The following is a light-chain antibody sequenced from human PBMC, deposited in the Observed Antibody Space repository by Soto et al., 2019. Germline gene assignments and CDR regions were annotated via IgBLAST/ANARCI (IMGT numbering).Light chain of an antibody. Sequence: DIQMTQSPSSLSASVGDRVTITCRASQDIGNSLAWYQQKPGKVPKLLIFGASTAQSGVPFRFSGSWSGTKFTLTISSPQSEDVATYYAQKYNSAPLTCGPETKVDIK. J-gene: IGKJ3*01. CDR1: QDIGNS. CDR3: QKYNSAPLT. CDR2: GAS. V-gene: IGKV1-27*01.